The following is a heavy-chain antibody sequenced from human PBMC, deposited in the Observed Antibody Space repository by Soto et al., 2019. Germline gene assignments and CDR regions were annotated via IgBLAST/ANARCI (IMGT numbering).Heavy chain of an antibody. CDR3: AHGSGWSSAY. CDR2: IYWNDNN. J-gene: IGHJ4*02. V-gene: IGHV2-5*01. Sequence: QITLKESGPTLVKPTQTLTLTCTFSGFSLSSPAVGVNWIRQPPGKALEWLALIYWNDNNQYSPSLRSRLTITKDTSKHQVVLTMTNVDPADTATYYCAHGSGWSSAYWGQGTLVNVSS. D-gene: IGHD6-19*01. CDR1: GFSLSSPAVG.